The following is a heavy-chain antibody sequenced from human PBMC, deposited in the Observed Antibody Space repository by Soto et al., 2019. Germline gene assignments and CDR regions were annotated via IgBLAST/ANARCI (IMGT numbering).Heavy chain of an antibody. J-gene: IGHJ6*02. Sequence: PSETLSLTCAVYGGSFSGYYWSWIRQPPGKGLEWIGEINHSGSTNYNPSLKSRVTISVDTSKNQFSLKLSSVTAADTAVYYCARGGNCSGCSCYYYGMDVWGQGTTVTVSS. D-gene: IGHD2-15*01. CDR3: ARGGNCSGCSCYYYGMDV. CDR1: GGSFSGYY. V-gene: IGHV4-34*01. CDR2: INHSGST.